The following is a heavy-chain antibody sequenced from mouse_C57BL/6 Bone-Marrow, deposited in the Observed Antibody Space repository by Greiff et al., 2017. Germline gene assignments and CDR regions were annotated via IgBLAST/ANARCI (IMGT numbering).Heavy chain of an antibody. Sequence: EVQVVESGGGLVKPGGSLKLSCAASGFTFSSYAMSWVRQTPEKRLEWVATISDGGSYTYYPDNVKGRFTISRDNAKNNLYLQMSHLTSEDTAMYYCARVAYGFYAMDYWGQGTSVTVSS. J-gene: IGHJ4*01. CDR1: GFTFSSYA. CDR2: ISDGGSYT. V-gene: IGHV5-4*01. D-gene: IGHD2-2*01. CDR3: ARVAYGFYAMDY.